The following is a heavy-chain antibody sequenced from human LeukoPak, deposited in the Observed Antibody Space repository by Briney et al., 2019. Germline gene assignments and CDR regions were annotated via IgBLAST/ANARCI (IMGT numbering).Heavy chain of an antibody. D-gene: IGHD3-22*01. CDR3: ATRDLYYYDSSGYYPFGY. V-gene: IGHV3-11*04. J-gene: IGHJ4*02. CDR1: GFTFSDYY. Sequence: PGGSLRLSCAASGFTFSDYYMSWIRQAPGKGLEWVTYISSSGSTIYYADSVKGRFTISRDNAKNSLYLQMNSLRAEDTAVYYCATRDLYYYDSSGYYPFGYWGQRTPATVSS. CDR2: ISSSGSTI.